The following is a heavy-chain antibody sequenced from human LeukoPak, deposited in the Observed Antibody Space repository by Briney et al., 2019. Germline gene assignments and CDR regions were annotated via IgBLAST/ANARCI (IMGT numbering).Heavy chain of an antibody. V-gene: IGHV4-34*01. CDR2: INHSGST. J-gene: IGHJ4*02. CDR3: ARARYCSGGSCKYFDY. D-gene: IGHD2-15*01. CDR1: GGSFSGDY. Sequence: PSETLSLTCAVYGGSFSGDYWSWIRQPPGKGLEWIGEINHSGSTNYNPSLKSRVTISADTSKKQVSLKLSSVTAADTAVYYCARARYCSGGSCKYFDYWGQGTLVTVSS.